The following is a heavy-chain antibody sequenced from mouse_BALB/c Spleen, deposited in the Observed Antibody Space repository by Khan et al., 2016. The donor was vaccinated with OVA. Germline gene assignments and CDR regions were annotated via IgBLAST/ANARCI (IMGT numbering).Heavy chain of an antibody. J-gene: IGHJ3*01. Sequence: EVELVESGGDLVKPGGSLKLSCAPSGFTFSTFGMSWVRQSPDRRLEWVATINTGGFYTFYPDIVKGRFTISRDNAKSTLYLQMSSLKSEDTAIYYCARLAYYYNSEGFAYWGQGTLVTVSA. CDR1: GFTFSTFG. CDR3: ARLAYYYNSEGFAY. V-gene: IGHV5-6*01. CDR2: INTGGFYT. D-gene: IGHD1-1*01.